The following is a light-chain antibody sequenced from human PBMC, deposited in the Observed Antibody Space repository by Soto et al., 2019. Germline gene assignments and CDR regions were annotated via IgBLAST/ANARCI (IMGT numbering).Light chain of an antibody. CDR3: LQHNSYPWT. J-gene: IGKJ1*01. CDR2: AAS. V-gene: IGKV1-9*01. Sequence: DIQLTQSPSLLSASIGDRVTITCRASHDISTFLAWYQQKPGKAPKRLIYAASSLQSGVPSRFSGSGSGTEFTLTISSLQPEDFATYYCLQHNSYPWTFGQGTKVDIK. CDR1: HDISTF.